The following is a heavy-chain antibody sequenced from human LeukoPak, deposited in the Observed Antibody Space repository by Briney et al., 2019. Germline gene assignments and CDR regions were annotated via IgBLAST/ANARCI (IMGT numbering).Heavy chain of an antibody. J-gene: IGHJ2*01. D-gene: IGHD3-9*01. CDR1: GFTFSSYA. V-gene: IGHV3-23*01. CDR3: ARDVATGYYDILTGYILNWYFDL. CDR2: IRGSGGST. Sequence: GGSLRLSCAASGFTFSSYAMSWVRQAPGKGLEWVSAIRGSGGSTYYADSVKGRFTISRDNSKNTLYLQMNSLRAEDTAVYYCARDVATGYYDILTGYILNWYFDLWGRGTLVTVSS.